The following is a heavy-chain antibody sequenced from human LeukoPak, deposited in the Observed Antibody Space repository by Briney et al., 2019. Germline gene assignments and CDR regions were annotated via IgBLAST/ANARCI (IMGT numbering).Heavy chain of an antibody. V-gene: IGHV3-7*01. CDR2: IKQDGSDK. Sequence: PGGSLRLSCAASGFTFSGYWMSWVRQAPGKGLEWVANIKQDGSDKNYVDSVKGRFTISRDNAENSLYLQMNSLRAEDTAVYYCAGTWFASGSYLSLDSWGQGTLVTVSS. J-gene: IGHJ4*02. D-gene: IGHD3-10*01. CDR1: GFTFSGYW. CDR3: AGTWFASGSYLSLDS.